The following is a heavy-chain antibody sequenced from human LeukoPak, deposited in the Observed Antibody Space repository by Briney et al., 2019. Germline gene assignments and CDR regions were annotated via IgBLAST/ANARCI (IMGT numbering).Heavy chain of an antibody. J-gene: IGHJ4*02. CDR1: GFTFDDYA. D-gene: IGHD6-19*01. CDR3: AKELSSGWFY. Sequence: GGSLRLSCAASGFTFDDYAMHWVRQAPGKGLEWVSGISWNSGSIGYADSVKGRFTISRDNAKNSLYLQMNSLRAEDTALYYCAKELSSGWFYWGQGTLVTVSS. CDR2: ISWNSGSI. V-gene: IGHV3-9*01.